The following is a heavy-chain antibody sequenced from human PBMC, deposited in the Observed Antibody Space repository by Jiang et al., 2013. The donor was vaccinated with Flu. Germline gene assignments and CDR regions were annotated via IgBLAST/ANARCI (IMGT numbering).Heavy chain of an antibody. CDR3: ARDGFREMATMGFDL. CDR1: GGSISSYY. CDR2: IYYSGST. Sequence: GLVKPSETLSLTCTVSGGSISSYYWSWIRQPPGKGLEWIGYIYYSGSTNYNPSLKSRVTISVDTSKNQFSLKLSSVTAADTAVYYCARDGFREMATMGFDLWGRGTLVTVSS. D-gene: IGHD5-24*01. J-gene: IGHJ2*01. V-gene: IGHV4-59*13.